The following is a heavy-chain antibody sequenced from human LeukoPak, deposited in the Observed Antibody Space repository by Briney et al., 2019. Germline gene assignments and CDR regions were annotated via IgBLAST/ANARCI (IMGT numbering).Heavy chain of an antibody. Sequence: ASVKVSCKASGYTFTSYGISWVRQAPGQGLEWMGIINPSGGSTSYAQKFQGRVTMTRDMSTSTVYMELSSLRSEDTAVYYCARDSAPLRPDYFDYWGQGTLVTVSS. V-gene: IGHV1-46*01. J-gene: IGHJ4*02. CDR1: GYTFTSYG. CDR3: ARDSAPLRPDYFDY. CDR2: INPSGGST. D-gene: IGHD5/OR15-5a*01.